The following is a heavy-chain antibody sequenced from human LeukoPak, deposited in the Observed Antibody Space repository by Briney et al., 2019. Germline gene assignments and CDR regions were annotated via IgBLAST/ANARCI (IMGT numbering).Heavy chain of an antibody. D-gene: IGHD6-6*01. V-gene: IGHV1-46*01. CDR3: ARGGFSRSSDAFDI. CDR1: GYTFTSYD. Sequence: ASVKVSCKASGYTFTSYDINWVRQAPGQGLEWMGIINPSGGSTSYAQKFQGRVTMTRDTSTSTIYMDLSSLRSEDTAVYYCARGGFSRSSDAFDIWGQGTMVTVSS. J-gene: IGHJ3*02. CDR2: INPSGGST.